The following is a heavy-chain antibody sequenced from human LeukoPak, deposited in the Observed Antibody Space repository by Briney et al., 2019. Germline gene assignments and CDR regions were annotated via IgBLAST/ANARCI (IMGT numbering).Heavy chain of an antibody. CDR1: GGSISTSNYY. CDR2: IFYSGST. V-gene: IGHV4-39*07. CDR3: ARESGTMVREDLDAFDI. Sequence: SETLSLTCTVSGGSISTSNYYWGWIRQPPGKGLEWIGNIFYSGSTYYNPSLKSRVTISVDTSKNQFSLKLSSVTAADTAVYYCARESGTMVREDLDAFDIWGQGTMVTVSS. D-gene: IGHD3-10*01. J-gene: IGHJ3*02.